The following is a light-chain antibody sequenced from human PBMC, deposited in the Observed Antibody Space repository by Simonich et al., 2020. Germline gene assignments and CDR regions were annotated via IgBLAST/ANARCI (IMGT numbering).Light chain of an antibody. CDR1: QSVLSSSNNKNY. J-gene: IGKJ2*01. V-gene: IGKV4-1*01. CDR3: QQYYSTPYT. Sequence: VMTQSQDSLAVSLGERATINCTSSQSVLSSSNNKNYLAWSQQKPGQPPQLLIYLASTRESGVPDRFSGSGSGTDFTRTISSLQAEDVAVYYCQQYYSTPYTFGQGTKLEIK. CDR2: LAS.